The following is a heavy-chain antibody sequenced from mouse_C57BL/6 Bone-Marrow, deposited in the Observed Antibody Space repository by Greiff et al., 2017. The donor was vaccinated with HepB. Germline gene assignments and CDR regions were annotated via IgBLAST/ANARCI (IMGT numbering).Heavy chain of an antibody. Sequence: EVQLQQSGPELVKPGASVKIPCKASGYTFTDYNMDWVKQSHGKSLEWIGDINPNNGGTIYNQKFKGKATLTVDKSSSTAYMELRSLTSEDTAVYYCARSGFTTVDYYAMDYWGQGTSVTVSS. D-gene: IGHD1-1*01. J-gene: IGHJ4*01. CDR1: GYTFTDYN. V-gene: IGHV1-18*01. CDR2: INPNNGGT. CDR3: ARSGFTTVDYYAMDY.